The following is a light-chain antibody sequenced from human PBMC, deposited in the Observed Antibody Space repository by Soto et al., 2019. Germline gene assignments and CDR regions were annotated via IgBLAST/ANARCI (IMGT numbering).Light chain of an antibody. Sequence: QSALTQPASVSGSPGQSITISCTGTSSDAGSYNLVSWYQQHPGKAPKLMIYEGSKRHSGVSNRFSGSKSGNTASLTISGLQAEDEADYYCCSYAGSSTFYVFGTGTKLTVL. V-gene: IGLV2-23*01. CDR1: SSDAGSYNL. CDR2: EGS. J-gene: IGLJ1*01. CDR3: CSYAGSSTFYV.